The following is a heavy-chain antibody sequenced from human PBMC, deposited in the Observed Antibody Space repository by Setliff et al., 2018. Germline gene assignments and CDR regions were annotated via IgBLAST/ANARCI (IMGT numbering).Heavy chain of an antibody. CDR1: GDSISSHY. V-gene: IGHV4-4*07. Sequence: KTSETLSLTCTVSGDSISSHYWTWIRQPAGKGLEWIGRLYTSGDTNYNPSLKSRVSMSLDTSKNQFSLKLSSVTAADTAVYYCARDRVVVLAGRRGFYFDYWGQGTLVTVSS. CDR3: ARDRVVVLAGRRGFYFDY. D-gene: IGHD2-15*01. CDR2: LYTSGDT. J-gene: IGHJ4*02.